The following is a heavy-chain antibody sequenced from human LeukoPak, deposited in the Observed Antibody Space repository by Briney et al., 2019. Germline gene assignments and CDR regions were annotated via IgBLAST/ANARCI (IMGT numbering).Heavy chain of an antibody. CDR1: GGSFSGYY. Sequence: KPSETLSLTCAVYGGSFSGYYWSWIRQPPGKGLEWIGEINHSGSTNYNPSLKSRVTISVDTSKNRFSLKLSSVTAADTAVYYCAREGVATIYWGQGTLVTVSS. CDR2: INHSGST. J-gene: IGHJ4*02. V-gene: IGHV4-34*01. D-gene: IGHD5-24*01. CDR3: AREGVATIY.